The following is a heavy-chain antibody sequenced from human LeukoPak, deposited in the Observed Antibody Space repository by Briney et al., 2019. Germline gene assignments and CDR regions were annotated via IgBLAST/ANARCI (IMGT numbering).Heavy chain of an antibody. Sequence: SVKVSCKASGGTFSSYAISWVRQAPGQGLEWMGRIIPIFGIANYAQKFQGRVKITADKSTSTAYMELSSLRSEDTAVYYCAMGDTAMGDAFDSFDIWGQGTMVTVSS. V-gene: IGHV1-69*04. CDR1: GGTFSSYA. CDR3: AMGDTAMGDAFDSFDI. CDR2: IIPIFGIA. J-gene: IGHJ3*02. D-gene: IGHD5-18*01.